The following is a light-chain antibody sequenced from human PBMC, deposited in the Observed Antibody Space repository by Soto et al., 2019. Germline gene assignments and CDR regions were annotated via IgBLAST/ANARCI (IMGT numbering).Light chain of an antibody. CDR3: QQYNNWPHT. CDR1: QSVSSN. V-gene: IGKV3-15*01. Sequence: EIVMTQSPATLSVSPGERATLSCRASQSVSSNLAWYQQKPGQAPRLLIYGASTRATGIPARFSGSGSGTEFTLTISRLQSEDCAVYYCQQYNNWPHTSGQGTKLEIK. CDR2: GAS. J-gene: IGKJ2*01.